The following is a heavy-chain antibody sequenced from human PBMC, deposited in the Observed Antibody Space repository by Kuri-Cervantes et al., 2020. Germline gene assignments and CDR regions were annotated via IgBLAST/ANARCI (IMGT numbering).Heavy chain of an antibody. J-gene: IGHJ4*02. CDR3: ARDHSSSCSD. CDR1: GGTFSSYA. CDR2: ISAYNGNT. V-gene: IGHV1-18*01. D-gene: IGHD6-13*01. Sequence: ASVKVSCKASGGTFSSYAISWVRQAPGQGLEWMGWISAYNGNTNYAQKLQGRVTMTTDTSTSTAYMELRSLRSDDTAVYYCARDHSSSCSDWGQGTLVTVSS.